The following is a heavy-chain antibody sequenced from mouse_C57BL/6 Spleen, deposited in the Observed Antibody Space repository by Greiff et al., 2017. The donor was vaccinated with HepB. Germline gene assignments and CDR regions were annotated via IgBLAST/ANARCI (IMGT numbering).Heavy chain of an antibody. D-gene: IGHD2-1*01. J-gene: IGHJ4*01. CDR3: ARIRGNYYAMDY. CDR1: GYTFTSYW. CDR2: IDPSDSYT. V-gene: IGHV1-69*01. Sequence: QVQLQQSGAELVMPGASVKLSCKASGYTFTSYWMHWVKQRPGQGLEWIGEIDPSDSYTNYNQKFKGKSTLTVDKSSSTAYMQLSSLTSEDSAVYYCARIRGNYYAMDYWGQGTSVTVSS.